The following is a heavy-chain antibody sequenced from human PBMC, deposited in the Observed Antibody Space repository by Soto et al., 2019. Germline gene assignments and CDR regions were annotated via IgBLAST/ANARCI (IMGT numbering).Heavy chain of an antibody. CDR3: ARGQWLVPFDY. CDR1: GGSFSGYY. V-gene: IGHV4-34*01. D-gene: IGHD6-19*01. CDR2: INHSGST. J-gene: IGHJ4*02. Sequence: PSETLSLTCAVYGGSFSGYYWSWIRQPPGKGLEWIGEINHSGSTNYNPSLKSRVTISVDTSKNQFSLKLSSVTAADTAVYYCARGQWLVPFDYSCQGPLFSVAS.